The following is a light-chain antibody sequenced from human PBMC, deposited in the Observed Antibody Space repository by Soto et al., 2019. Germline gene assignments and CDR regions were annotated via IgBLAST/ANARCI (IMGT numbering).Light chain of an antibody. CDR1: QSVRSSY. CDR3: QQYGSSPWT. CDR2: GAS. V-gene: IGKV3-20*01. J-gene: IGKJ1*01. Sequence: LLTPSPGTLSLSPGERATLSCRASQSVRSSYLAWYQQKPGQAPRLLIYGASSRATGIPDRFSGSGSGTDFTLTISRLEPEDFAVYYCQQYGSSPWTFGQGTKVDIK.